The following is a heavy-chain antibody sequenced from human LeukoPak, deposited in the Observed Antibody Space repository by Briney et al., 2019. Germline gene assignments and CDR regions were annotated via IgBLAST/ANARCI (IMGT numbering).Heavy chain of an antibody. V-gene: IGHV1-8*01. CDR2: MNPNSGNT. D-gene: IGHD6-19*01. Sequence: ASVKVFCKASGYTFTSYDINWVRQATGQGLEWMGWMNPNSGNTGYAQKFQGRVTMTRNTSISTAYMELSSLRSEDTAVYYCARFHGSSGWYHPPDYWGQGTLVTVSS. CDR3: ARFHGSSGWYHPPDY. CDR1: GYTFTSYD. J-gene: IGHJ4*02.